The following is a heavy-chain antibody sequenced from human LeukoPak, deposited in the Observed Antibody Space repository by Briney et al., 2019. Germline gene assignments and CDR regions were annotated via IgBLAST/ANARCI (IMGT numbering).Heavy chain of an antibody. CDR1: GFTFSSYS. CDR3: ARDLGGGCSGGSCPPPP. Sequence: GGSLRLSCAASGFTFSSYSMNWVRQAPGKGLEWVSSISSSSSYIYYADSVKGRFTISRDNAKNSLYLQMNSLRAEDTAVYYCARDLGGGCSGGSCPPPPWGQGTLVTVSS. D-gene: IGHD2-15*01. V-gene: IGHV3-21*01. CDR2: ISSSSSYI. J-gene: IGHJ5*02.